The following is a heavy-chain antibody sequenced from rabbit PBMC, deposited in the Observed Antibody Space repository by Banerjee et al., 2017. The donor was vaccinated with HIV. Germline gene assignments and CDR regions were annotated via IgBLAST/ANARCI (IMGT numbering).Heavy chain of an antibody. CDR2: IYTGSSGST. J-gene: IGHJ3*01. CDR3: AKDWVDGDYGQKM. D-gene: IGHD2-1*01. Sequence: EESGGDLVKPEGSLTLTCTVSGFSFSSSYWICWVRQAPGKGLEWIACIYTGSSGSTYYANWAKGRFTISKTSSTTVTLQLNSLTAADTATYFCAKDWVDGDYGQKMWGQGTLVTVS. V-gene: IGHV1S45*01. CDR1: GFSFSSSYW.